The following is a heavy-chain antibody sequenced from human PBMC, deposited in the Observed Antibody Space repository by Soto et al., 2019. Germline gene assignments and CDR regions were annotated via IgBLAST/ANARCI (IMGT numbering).Heavy chain of an antibody. Sequence: QVQLVESGGGVVQPGRSLRLSCAASGFTFSSYGMHWVRQAPGKGLEWVAVISYDGSNKYYADSVKGRFTISRDNSKNTLYLQMNSLRAEDTAMYYCAKELWFAELLPKYYYYYYGMDVWGQGTTVTVSS. CDR2: ISYDGSNK. J-gene: IGHJ6*02. D-gene: IGHD3-10*01. V-gene: IGHV3-30*18. CDR3: AKELWFAELLPKYYYYYYGMDV. CDR1: GFTFSSYG.